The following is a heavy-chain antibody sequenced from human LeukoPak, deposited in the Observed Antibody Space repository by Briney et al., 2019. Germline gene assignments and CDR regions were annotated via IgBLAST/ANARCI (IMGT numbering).Heavy chain of an antibody. Sequence: PSETLSLTCAVYGGSFSGYYWSWIRQPPGKGLEWIGEINHSGSTNYTPSLKSRVTMSLDTSKNQFSLRLTSVTAADTAVYYCARQIAVVEPTDPNWFDSWGQGTLVTVSS. CDR1: GGSFSGYY. J-gene: IGHJ5*01. CDR3: ARQIAVVEPTDPNWFDS. V-gene: IGHV4-34*01. D-gene: IGHD2-21*01. CDR2: INHSGST.